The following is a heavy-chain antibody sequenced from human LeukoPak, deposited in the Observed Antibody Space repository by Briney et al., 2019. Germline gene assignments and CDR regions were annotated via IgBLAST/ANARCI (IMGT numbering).Heavy chain of an antibody. CDR3: ARQLYYDILTGPEKYYMDV. CDR1: EFTFSTYW. CDR2: INHSGST. V-gene: IGHV4-34*01. D-gene: IGHD3-9*01. Sequence: GSLRLSCAASEFTFSTYWMSWVRQAPGKGLEWIGEINHSGSTNYNPSLKSRVTISVDTSKNQFSLKLSSVTAADTAVYYCARQLYYDILTGPEKYYMDVWGKGTTVTISS. J-gene: IGHJ6*03.